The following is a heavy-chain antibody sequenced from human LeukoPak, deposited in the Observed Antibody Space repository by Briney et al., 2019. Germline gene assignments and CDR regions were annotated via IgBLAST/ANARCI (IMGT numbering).Heavy chain of an antibody. CDR2: IYYSGST. J-gene: IGHJ4*02. D-gene: IGHD4-17*01. CDR3: ARRAVNDLDY. CDR1: GGSISSSSDY. V-gene: IGHV4-39*01. Sequence: SETLSLTCTVSGGSISSSSDYWGWIRQPPGKGLEWIGSIYYSGSTYYNPSLKSRVTISVDTSKNQFSLKLNSVTAADTAVYYCARRAVNDLDYWGQGTLVTVSS.